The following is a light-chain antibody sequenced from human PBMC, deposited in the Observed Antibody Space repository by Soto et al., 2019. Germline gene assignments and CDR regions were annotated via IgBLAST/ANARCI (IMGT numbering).Light chain of an antibody. J-gene: IGKJ5*01. V-gene: IGKV3-11*01. CDR1: QSVSSY. CDR3: QQRSNWPLIN. Sequence: EIVLTQSPATLSLSTGERATLSCRASQSVSSYLAWYQQKPGQAPRLLIYDASNRATGIPARFSGSGSGTDFTLTISSLEPEDFAVYYCQQRSNWPLINFGQGTRLEIK. CDR2: DAS.